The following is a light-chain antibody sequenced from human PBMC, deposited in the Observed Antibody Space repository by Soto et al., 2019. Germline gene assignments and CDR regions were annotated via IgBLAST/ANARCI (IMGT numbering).Light chain of an antibody. CDR3: QQYDIFSLT. CDR2: KAS. CDR1: QSISSW. J-gene: IGKJ4*01. Sequence: DIQMTQSPSTLSASVGDRVTITCRASQSISSWLAWYQQKPGKAPKRLFYKASTLEIGIPSRFSGGGSGTEFTLTISSLQPDDFATYYCQQYDIFSLTFGGGTKVEVK. V-gene: IGKV1-5*03.